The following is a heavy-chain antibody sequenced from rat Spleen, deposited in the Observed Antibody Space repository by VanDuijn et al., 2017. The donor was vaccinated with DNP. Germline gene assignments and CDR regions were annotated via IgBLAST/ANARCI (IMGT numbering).Heavy chain of an antibody. CDR2: ITSAGGT. J-gene: IGHJ3*01. D-gene: IGHD1-11*01. CDR3: AHSDGSYGFAY. Sequence: EVQLVESGGGLVQPGRSLKLSCAASGFTFTDHYMAWVRQAPMKGLEWVATITSAGGTYYRDSVKGRFTVSRDDAMNTLFLQMDSLRSDDTATYYCAHSDGSYGFAYWGQGTRVTVSS. CDR1: GFTFTDHY. V-gene: IGHV5-25*01.